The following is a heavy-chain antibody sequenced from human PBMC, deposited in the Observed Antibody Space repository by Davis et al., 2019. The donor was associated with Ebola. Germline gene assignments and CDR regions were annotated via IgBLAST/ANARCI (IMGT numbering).Heavy chain of an antibody. CDR2: IYYSGST. CDR1: GGSISSSSYY. CDR3: GSGARGAFDI. D-gene: IGHD4/OR15-4a*01. J-gene: IGHJ3*02. V-gene: IGHV4-31*03. Sequence: MPSETLSLTCTVSGGSISSSSYYWSWIRQHPGKGLEWIGYIYYSGSTYYNPSLKSRVTISVDTSKNQFSLKLSSVTAADTAVYYCGSGARGAFDIWGQGTMVTVSS.